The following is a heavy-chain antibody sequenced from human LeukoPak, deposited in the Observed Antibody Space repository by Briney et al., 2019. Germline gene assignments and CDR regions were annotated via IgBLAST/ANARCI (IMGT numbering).Heavy chain of an antibody. D-gene: IGHD3-10*01. V-gene: IGHV3-53*01. CDR3: ARGVNYGSKSYFDY. Sequence: GGSLRLSCAASGFTVSSNYMIWVRQAPGKGLELVSVIYLGDTTYYADSVKGRFTISRDNSRNTLHFQMNSLRAEDTAVYHCARGVNYGSKSYFDYWGQGSLVTVSS. CDR2: IYLGDTT. CDR1: GFTVSSNY. J-gene: IGHJ4*02.